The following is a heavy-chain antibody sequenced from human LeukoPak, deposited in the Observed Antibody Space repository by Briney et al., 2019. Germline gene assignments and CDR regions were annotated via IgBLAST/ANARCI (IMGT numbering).Heavy chain of an antibody. CDR3: ARGGPHDYSDYCFDY. V-gene: IGHV3-21*01. J-gene: IGHJ4*02. CDR2: ISMSSSYI. Sequence: GGSLRLSCAASGFTFSSYTMNWVRQAPGKGLEWVSSISMSSSYIYYAESVKGRFTISRDNAKNSLYLQMNSLRAEDMAVYYCARGGPHDYSDYCFDYWGQGALVTVSS. CDR1: GFTFSSYT. D-gene: IGHD4-11*01.